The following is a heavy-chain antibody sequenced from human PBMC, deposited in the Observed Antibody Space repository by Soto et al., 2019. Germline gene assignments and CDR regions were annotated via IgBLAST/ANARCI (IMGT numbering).Heavy chain of an antibody. Sequence: PGGSLRLSCAASGIIFRNAWMSWLRLVLGKALEWVDGITSNTAGRTTDYAGPVKGRFTISRDDSKNTLYLQMNSLNPEDTALYYCTTKLELAYVDYWGQGT. D-gene: IGHD1-7*01. CDR3: TTKLELAYVDY. CDR2: ITSNTAGRTT. CDR1: GIIFRNAW. J-gene: IGHJ4*02. V-gene: IGHV3-15*01.